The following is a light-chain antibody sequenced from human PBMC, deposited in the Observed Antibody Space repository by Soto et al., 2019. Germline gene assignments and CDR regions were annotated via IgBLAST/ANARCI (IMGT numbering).Light chain of an antibody. CDR1: SSNIGAGYD. V-gene: IGLV1-40*01. CDR2: GNS. J-gene: IGLJ3*02. CDR3: QSYDSSRSGGV. Sequence: QSVLTQPPSVSGAPGQRVTISCTGSSSNIGAGYDVHWYQQLPGTAPKLLIYGNSNRPSGVPDRFSGSKSGTSASLAITGLQAGDEADYYCQSYDSSRSGGVFGGGTKLTVL.